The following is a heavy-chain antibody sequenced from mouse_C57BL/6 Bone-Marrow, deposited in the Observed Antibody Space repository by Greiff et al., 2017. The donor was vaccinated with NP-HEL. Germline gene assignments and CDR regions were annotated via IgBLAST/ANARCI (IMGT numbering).Heavy chain of an antibody. V-gene: IGHV1-54*01. Sequence: QVQLQQSGAELVRPGTSVKVSCKASGYAFTNYLIEWVKQRPGQGLEWIGVINPGSGGTNYNEKFKGKATLTADKSSSTAYSQLSSLTSEDSAVYFFARGGIYYDYAWFAYWGQGTLVTVSA. J-gene: IGHJ3*01. D-gene: IGHD2-4*01. CDR1: GYAFTNYL. CDR2: INPGSGGT. CDR3: ARGGIYYDYAWFAY.